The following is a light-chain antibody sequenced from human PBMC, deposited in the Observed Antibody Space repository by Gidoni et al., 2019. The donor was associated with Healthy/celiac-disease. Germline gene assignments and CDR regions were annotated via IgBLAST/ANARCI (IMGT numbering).Light chain of an antibody. CDR2: GEA. CDR3: QQDYNLPRT. Sequence: EIVMTQSPATLSWSPGERATLSCRASESVSSSYLSWYQQKPGQAPRLLIYGEATRATGIPARFSGSGAGTDLTITISSLQPEDFAVYYCQQDYNLPRTFGQGTKVEIK. CDR1: ESVSSSY. V-gene: IGKV3D-7*01. J-gene: IGKJ1*01.